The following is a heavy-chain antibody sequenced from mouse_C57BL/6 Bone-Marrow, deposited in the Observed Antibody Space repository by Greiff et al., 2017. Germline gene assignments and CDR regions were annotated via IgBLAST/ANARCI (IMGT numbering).Heavy chain of an antibody. CDR3: ARRRGTHYFDY. CDR1: GYTFTSYW. D-gene: IGHD3-3*01. V-gene: IGHV1-61*01. CDR2: LYPSDSET. Sequence: QVQLQQPGAELVRPGSSVKLSCKASGYTFTSYWMDWVKQRPGQGLEWIGNLYPSDSETHYNQKFKDQATLTVDKSSSTAYMQLSSLTSEDSAVYYCARRRGTHYFDYWGQGTTLTVSS. J-gene: IGHJ2*01.